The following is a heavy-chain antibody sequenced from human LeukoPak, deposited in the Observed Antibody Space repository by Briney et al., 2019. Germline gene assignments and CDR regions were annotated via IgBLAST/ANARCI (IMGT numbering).Heavy chain of an antibody. D-gene: IGHD6-19*01. V-gene: IGHV3-20*04. J-gene: IGHJ4*02. CDR2: INWNGGST. CDR3: ARVSSGWSPDY. Sequence: GGSLRLSCAASGFTFDDYVMSWGRQAPGKGLEWVSGINWNGGSTGYADSVKGRFTISRDNAKNSLYLQMNSLRAEDTALYYCARVSSGWSPDYWGQGTLVTVSS. CDR1: GFTFDDYV.